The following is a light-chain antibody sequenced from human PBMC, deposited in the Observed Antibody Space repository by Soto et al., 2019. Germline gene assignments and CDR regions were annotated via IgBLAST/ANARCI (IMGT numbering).Light chain of an antibody. V-gene: IGKV3-20*01. CDR3: QQYGSSPLYT. CDR2: GAS. J-gene: IGKJ2*01. CDR1: QSVSSSY. Sequence: EIVLTQSPGTLSLSPGERATISCRASQSVSSSYLAWYQQKPGQAPRLLIYGASSRATGIPDRFSGSGSGTDFTLTISRLEPEDFAAYYCQQYGSSPLYTFGQGNKLEIK.